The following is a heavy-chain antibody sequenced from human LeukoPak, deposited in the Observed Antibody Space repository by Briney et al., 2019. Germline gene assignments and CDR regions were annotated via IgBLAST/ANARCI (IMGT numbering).Heavy chain of an antibody. CDR2: ISYDGSNK. CDR3: AKAESHFSGWYYFDY. J-gene: IGHJ4*02. V-gene: IGHV3-30*18. CDR1: GFTFDDYA. Sequence: GGSLRLSCAASGFTFDDYAMHWVRQAPGKGLEWVAVISYDGSNKYYADSVKGRFTISRDNSKNTLYLQMNSLRAEDTAVYYCAKAESHFSGWYYFDYWGQGTLVTVSS. D-gene: IGHD6-19*01.